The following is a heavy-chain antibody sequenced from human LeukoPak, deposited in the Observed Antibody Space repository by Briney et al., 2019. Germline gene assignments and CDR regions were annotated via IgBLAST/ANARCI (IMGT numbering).Heavy chain of an antibody. Sequence: SVKVSCKASGGTFSSYAISWVRQAPGQGPEWMGGIIPVFTTPTYAQKLQGRIEITADESATTAYMELTGLTSADTAVYYCARDATFRGVGDYHYYYMDVWGEGTTVTVSS. D-gene: IGHD2-15*01. J-gene: IGHJ6*03. CDR1: GGTFSSYA. CDR2: IIPVFTTP. V-gene: IGHV1-69*13. CDR3: ARDATFRGVGDYHYYYMDV.